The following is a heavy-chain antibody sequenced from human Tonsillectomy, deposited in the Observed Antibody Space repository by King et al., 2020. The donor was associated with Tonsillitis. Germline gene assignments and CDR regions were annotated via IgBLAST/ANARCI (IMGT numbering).Heavy chain of an antibody. D-gene: IGHD3-10*01. CDR3: AKGGERYGSGSYYDY. CDR2: ISGSGGST. J-gene: IGHJ4*02. V-gene: IGHV3-23*01. CDR1: GFTFSSYA. Sequence: LQLLESGGGLVQPGGSLRLSCAASGFTFSSYAMSWVRQAPGKGLEWVSAISGSGGSTYYADSVKGRFTISRDNSKNTLYLQMNSLRAEDTAIYYCAKGGERYGSGSYYDYWGQGTLVTVSS.